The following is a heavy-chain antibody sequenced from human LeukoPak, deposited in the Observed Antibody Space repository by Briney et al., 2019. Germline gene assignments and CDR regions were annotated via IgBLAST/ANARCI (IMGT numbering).Heavy chain of an antibody. D-gene: IGHD6-19*01. CDR3: ARRSGIAVAGAIYS. J-gene: IGHJ5*01. Sequence: GGSLRLSCAASGFTFSNYAMRWVRQAPGKGLEWVSGISGSGDSTYYAHSVKGRFTISRDNSKNTLYLQMNSLRDKDTDVYYCARRSGIAVAGAIYSWGPGNLVTVSS. CDR2: ISGSGDST. V-gene: IGHV3-23*01. CDR1: GFTFSNYA.